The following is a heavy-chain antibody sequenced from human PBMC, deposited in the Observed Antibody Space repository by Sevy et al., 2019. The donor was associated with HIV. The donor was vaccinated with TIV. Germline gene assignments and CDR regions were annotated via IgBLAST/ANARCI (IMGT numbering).Heavy chain of an antibody. CDR1: GGSISSGGYY. J-gene: IGHJ4*02. CDR2: IYYSGST. CDR3: ARLPYYYDSSGYYEGYYFDY. D-gene: IGHD3-22*01. V-gene: IGHV4-31*03. Sequence: SETLSLTCTVSGGSISSGGYYWSWIRQHPGKGLEWIGYIYYSGSTYYNPSPKSRVTISVDTSKNQFSLKLSSVTAADTAVYYCARLPYYYDSSGYYEGYYFDYWGQGTLVTVSS.